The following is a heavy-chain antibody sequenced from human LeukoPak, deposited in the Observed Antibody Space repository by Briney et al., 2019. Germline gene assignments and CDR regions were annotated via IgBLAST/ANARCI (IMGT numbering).Heavy chain of an antibody. D-gene: IGHD2-2*01. V-gene: IGHV3-30*02. CDR1: GFTFSDYY. J-gene: IGHJ4*02. Sequence: GGSLRLSCAASGFTFSDYYMSWIRQAPGKGLEWVAFIRDDGSIKYYADSVKGRFTISRDNSKNTLSLQMNSLRAEDTAVYYCAKDRGRRIVVVPATKWGTFDYWGQGTLVTVSS. CDR3: AKDRGRRIVVVPATKWGTFDY. CDR2: IRDDGSIK.